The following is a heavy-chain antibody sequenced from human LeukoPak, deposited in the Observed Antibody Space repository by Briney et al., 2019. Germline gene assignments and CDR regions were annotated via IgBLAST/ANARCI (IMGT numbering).Heavy chain of an antibody. V-gene: IGHV3-23*01. CDR2: ISGSGGGT. D-gene: IGHD3-22*01. CDR1: GFTFSSYG. J-gene: IGHJ4*02. Sequence: AGGSLRLSCAASGFTFSSYGMSWVRQAPGKGLELVSTISGSGGGTYYADSVKGRFTISRDNSKNTLFLQMNSLRAEDTAVYYCAKDQAAAYCYDSSGYFGSWGQGTLVTVSS. CDR3: AKDQAAAYCYDSSGYFGS.